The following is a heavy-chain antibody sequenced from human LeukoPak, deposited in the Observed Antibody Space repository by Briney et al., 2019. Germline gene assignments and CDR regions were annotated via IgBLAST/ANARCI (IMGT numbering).Heavy chain of an antibody. V-gene: IGHV3-15*01. CDR2: IKSKTDGGTT. D-gene: IGHD6-19*01. CDR3: AKDIGSGWIFDY. Sequence: GGSLRLSCAASGFTFSNAWMSWVRQAPGKGLEWVGRIKSKTDGGTTDYAAPVKGRFTISRDDSKNTLYLQMNSLKTEDTAVYYCAKDIGSGWIFDYWGQGTLVTVSS. CDR1: GFTFSNAW. J-gene: IGHJ4*02.